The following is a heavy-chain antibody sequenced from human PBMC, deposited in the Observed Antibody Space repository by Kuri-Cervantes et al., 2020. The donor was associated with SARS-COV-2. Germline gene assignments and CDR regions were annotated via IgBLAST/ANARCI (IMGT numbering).Heavy chain of an antibody. Sequence: SGPTLVKPTQTLTLTCTFSGFSLSASGVGVGWIRQPPGKALEWLALIYWDDDKRYSPSLKSRLTITKDTSKNQVVLTMTNMDPVDTATYYCAHSSLTDYGDFSFRSYFDYWGQGTLVTVSS. CDR3: AHSSLTDYGDFSFRSYFDY. J-gene: IGHJ4*02. CDR1: GFSLSASGVG. CDR2: IYWDDDK. V-gene: IGHV2-5*02. D-gene: IGHD4-17*01.